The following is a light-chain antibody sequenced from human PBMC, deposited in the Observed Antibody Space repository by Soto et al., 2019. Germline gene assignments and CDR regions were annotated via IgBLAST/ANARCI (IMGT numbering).Light chain of an antibody. CDR1: QSVSSSY. Sequence: MVLMQSPGTLSLSPGERATLSCRASQSVSSSYLAWYLQKPGQAPRLLIYGASSRATGIQDRFSGSGSGTDFTLTISRLEPEDFAVYYCQQYGSSPPVTFGQGTRLEIK. V-gene: IGKV3-20*01. J-gene: IGKJ5*01. CDR2: GAS. CDR3: QQYGSSPPVT.